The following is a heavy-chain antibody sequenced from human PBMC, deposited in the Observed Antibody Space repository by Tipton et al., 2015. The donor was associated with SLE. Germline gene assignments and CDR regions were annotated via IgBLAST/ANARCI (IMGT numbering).Heavy chain of an antibody. Sequence: SLRLSCAASGFTFSSYAMSWVRQAPGKGLEWVSAISGSGGSTYYADSVKGRFTISRDNSKNTLYLQMNSLRAEDTAVYYCAKDRRLRLGEPWVQHWGQGTLVTVSS. J-gene: IGHJ1*01. CDR1: GFTFSSYA. CDR2: ISGSGGST. CDR3: AKDRRLRLGEPWVQH. V-gene: IGHV3-23*01. D-gene: IGHD3-16*01.